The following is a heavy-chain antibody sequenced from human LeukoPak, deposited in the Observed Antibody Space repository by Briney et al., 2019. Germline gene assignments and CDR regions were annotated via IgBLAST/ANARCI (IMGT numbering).Heavy chain of an antibody. CDR1: GYTLTELS. D-gene: IGHD6-19*01. J-gene: IGHJ5*02. Sequence: ASVTVSCKVSGYTLTELSMHWVRQAPGEGLEWMGGFDPEDGETIYAQKFQGRVTMTEDTSTDTAYMELSSLRSEDTAVYYCAQSPGYSSGWAVRGDWFDPWGQGTLVTVSS. CDR3: AQSPGYSSGWAVRGDWFDP. V-gene: IGHV1-24*01. CDR2: FDPEDGET.